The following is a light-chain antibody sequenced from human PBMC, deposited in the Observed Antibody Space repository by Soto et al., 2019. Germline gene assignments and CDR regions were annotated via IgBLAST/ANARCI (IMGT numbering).Light chain of an antibody. Sequence: EIVLTQSPGTLSLSPRERATLSCRASPSVSISSLAWYQQKPGQAPRLLIYSASSRATGIPDRFSGSGSGTDFTLTISRLEPEDLAVYYCQQYGSSSYTFGQGTNLEIK. CDR1: PSVSISS. J-gene: IGKJ2*01. CDR3: QQYGSSSYT. CDR2: SAS. V-gene: IGKV3-20*01.